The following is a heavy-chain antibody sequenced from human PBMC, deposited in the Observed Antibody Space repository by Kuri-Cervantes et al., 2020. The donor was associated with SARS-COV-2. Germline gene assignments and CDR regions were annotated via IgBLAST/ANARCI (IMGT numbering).Heavy chain of an antibody. CDR3: ARSVSRTIFGVGNWFDP. J-gene: IGHJ5*02. CDR2: MNPNSGNT. CDR1: GYTFTSYD. V-gene: IGHV1-8*03. D-gene: IGHD3-3*01. Sequence: ASVNVSCKASGYTFTSYDINWVRQATGQGLEWMGWMNPNSGNTGYAQKFQGRVTITRNTSISTAYMELSSLRSEDTAVYYCARSVSRTIFGVGNWFDPWGQGTLVTVSS.